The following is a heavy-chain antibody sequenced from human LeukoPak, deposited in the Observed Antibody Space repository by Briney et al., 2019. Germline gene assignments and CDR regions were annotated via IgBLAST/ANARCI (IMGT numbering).Heavy chain of an antibody. J-gene: IGHJ4*02. Sequence: SQTLSLTCTVSGGSISSGGYYWSWIRQHPGSGLEWIGYIYYSGSTYYNPSLKSRVTISADTSKNHFSLTLSSVTAADTAVYYCARARSAAGNFDYWGQGTLVTVSS. D-gene: IGHD6-13*01. V-gene: IGHV4-31*03. CDR1: GGSISSGGYY. CDR2: IYYSGST. CDR3: ARARSAAGNFDY.